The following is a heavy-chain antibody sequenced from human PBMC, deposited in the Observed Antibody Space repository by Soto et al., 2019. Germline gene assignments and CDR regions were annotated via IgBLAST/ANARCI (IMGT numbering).Heavy chain of an antibody. CDR3: ARKDKSGYFNWFDP. Sequence: GESLKISCRTPGYIFTCYWIAWVRQMPGKGVEWMSILFPSDADTRYSPSFQGQVTISADRSTSTVFLQWASLKASDTAVYFCARKDKSGYFNWFDPWGQGTLVTVSS. V-gene: IGHV5-51*01. CDR1: GYIFTCYW. J-gene: IGHJ5*02. D-gene: IGHD3-22*01. CDR2: LFPSDADT.